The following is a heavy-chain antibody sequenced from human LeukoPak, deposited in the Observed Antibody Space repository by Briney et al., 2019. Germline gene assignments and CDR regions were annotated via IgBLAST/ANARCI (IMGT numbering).Heavy chain of an antibody. CDR3: ARVGIAALDY. D-gene: IGHD6-25*01. CDR1: GGTFSSYA. V-gene: IGHV1-69*04. J-gene: IGHJ4*02. Sequence: SVKVSCKASGGTFSSYAISWVRQAPGQGLEWMGRIIPILGIANYAQKFQGRVTITAGKSTSTAYMELSSLRSDDTAVYYCARVGIAALDYWGQGTLVTVSS. CDR2: IIPILGIA.